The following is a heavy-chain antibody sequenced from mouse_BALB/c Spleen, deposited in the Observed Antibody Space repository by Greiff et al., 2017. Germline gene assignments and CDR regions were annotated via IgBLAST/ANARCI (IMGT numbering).Heavy chain of an antibody. CDR1: GYTFTSYW. CDR2: IYPGDGDT. V-gene: IGHV1-87*01. Sequence: VQRVESGAELARPGASVKLSCKASGYTFTSYWMQWVKQRPGQGLEWIGAIYPGDGDTRYTQKFKGKATLTADKSSSTAYMQLSSLASEDSAVYYCARAYYGNPYYYAMDYWGQGTSVTVSS. CDR3: ARAYYGNPYYYAMDY. D-gene: IGHD2-10*01. J-gene: IGHJ4*01.